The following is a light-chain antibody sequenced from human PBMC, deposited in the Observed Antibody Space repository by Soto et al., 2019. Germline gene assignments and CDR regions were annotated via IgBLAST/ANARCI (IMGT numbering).Light chain of an antibody. CDR3: SSFKGTNSFV. CDR1: SSDVGGYNY. V-gene: IGLV2-8*01. Sequence: QSVLTQPPSASRSPGQSVTISCTGTSSDVGGYNYVSWYQQHPGKAPKLMIYEVSKRPSGVPDRFSGSKSGNTASLTVSGLQADDEANYYCSSFKGTNSFVFGTGTKVTVL. J-gene: IGLJ1*01. CDR2: EVS.